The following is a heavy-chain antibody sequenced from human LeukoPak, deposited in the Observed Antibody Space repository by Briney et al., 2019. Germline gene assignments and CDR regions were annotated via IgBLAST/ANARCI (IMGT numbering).Heavy chain of an antibody. V-gene: IGHV4-59*08. CDR1: GGSISSYY. CDR2: IYYSGST. J-gene: IGHJ6*02. Sequence: SETLSLTRTVSGGSISSYYWSWIRQPPGKGLEWIGYIYYSGSTNYNPSLKSRVTISVDTSKNQFSLKLSSVTAADTAVYYCARHGIAVAGHHYYYYGMDVWGQGTTVTVSS. D-gene: IGHD6-19*01. CDR3: ARHGIAVAGHHYYYYGMDV.